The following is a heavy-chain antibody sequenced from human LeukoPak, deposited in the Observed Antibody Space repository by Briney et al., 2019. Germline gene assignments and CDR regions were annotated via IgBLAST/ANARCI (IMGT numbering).Heavy chain of an antibody. CDR2: IEPSDSYT. D-gene: IGHD6-19*01. CDR1: GYSFTIYW. CDR3: ARHSSGWLIDY. Sequence: GESLKISCKGSGYSFTIYWTRLVRQMPGKGLEWMGRIEPSDSYTNYSPSFQGHVTISADKSISTAYLQWSSLKASDTAMYYCARHSSGWLIDYWGQGTLVTVSS. V-gene: IGHV5-10-1*01. J-gene: IGHJ4*02.